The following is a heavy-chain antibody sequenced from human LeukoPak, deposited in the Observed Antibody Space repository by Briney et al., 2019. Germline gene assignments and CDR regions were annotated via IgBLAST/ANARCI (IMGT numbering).Heavy chain of an antibody. J-gene: IGHJ1*01. D-gene: IGHD5-18*01. CDR1: GFTFTDFG. CDR2: IRRDGDVI. Sequence: GGSLRLSCAAPGFTFTDFGMHWVRQAPGKGLEWVAFIRRDGDVIYYADSVKGRFTISRDNSKNTVYLQLNSLRAEDTAVYYCAKVKDTAMGVSLGYFQHWGQGALVTVSS. V-gene: IGHV3-30*02. CDR3: AKVKDTAMGVSLGYFQH.